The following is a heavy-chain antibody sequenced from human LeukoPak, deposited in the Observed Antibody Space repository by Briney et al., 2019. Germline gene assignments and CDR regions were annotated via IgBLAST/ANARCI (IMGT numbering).Heavy chain of an antibody. J-gene: IGHJ6*03. CDR2: IYYSGST. V-gene: IGHV4-59*01. CDR3: ARTGYYYYMDV. Sequence: PSETLSLTCTVSGGSISSYYWSWIRQPPGKGLEWIGYIYYSGSTNYNPSLKSRVTTSVDTSKNQFSLKLSSVTAADRAVYYWARTGYYYYMDVGGKGTTVTVSS. CDR1: GGSISSYY.